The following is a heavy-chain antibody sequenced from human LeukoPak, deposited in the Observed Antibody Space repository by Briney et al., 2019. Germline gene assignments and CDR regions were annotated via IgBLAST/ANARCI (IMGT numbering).Heavy chain of an antibody. CDR2: VYHSGRT. Sequence: SSEALSLTCTVSVGSIRPNYWSWIRQAPQKGLERSGYVYHSGRTIVGPYLKSRATISVDMSHKQISVKLSSVTAADTALYYCAKMGGHFYDSSTYDPNWFDHWGQGILVTVSS. CDR1: VGSIRPNY. CDR3: AKMGGHFYDSSTYDPNWFDH. J-gene: IGHJ5*02. D-gene: IGHD3-22*01. V-gene: IGHV4-59*01.